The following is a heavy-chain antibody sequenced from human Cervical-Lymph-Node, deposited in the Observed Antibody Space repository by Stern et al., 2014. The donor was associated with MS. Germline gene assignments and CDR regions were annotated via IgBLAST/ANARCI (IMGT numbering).Heavy chain of an antibody. J-gene: IGHJ5*01. D-gene: IGHD2-15*01. CDR1: GGTFSSTYA. Sequence: VQLVQSGAEVKKPGSSVNVSCKASGGTFSSTYAITWMRQAPGPGLEWMGRIIPILGLPCYAQKFQGRVTITADTSTSTAYMGLSSLRSEDTAVYYCARGAVSNRAAATLHNLFDSWGQGTLVTVSS. CDR2: IIPILGLP. V-gene: IGHV1-69*09. CDR3: ARGAVSNRAAATLHNLFDS.